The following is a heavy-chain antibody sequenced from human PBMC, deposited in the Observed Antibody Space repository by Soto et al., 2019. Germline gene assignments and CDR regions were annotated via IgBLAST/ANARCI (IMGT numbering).Heavy chain of an antibody. CDR2: IYYSGST. CDR1: GGSISSSSYY. D-gene: IGHD5-18*01. J-gene: IGHJ4*02. V-gene: IGHV4-39*01. Sequence: SDTLSLTCTVSGGSISSSSYYWGWIRQPPGKGLEWIGSIYYSGSTYYNPSLKSRVTISVDTSKNQFSLKLSSVTAADTAVYYCARHPGYGIYYFDYWGQGTLFTVSS. CDR3: ARHPGYGIYYFDY.